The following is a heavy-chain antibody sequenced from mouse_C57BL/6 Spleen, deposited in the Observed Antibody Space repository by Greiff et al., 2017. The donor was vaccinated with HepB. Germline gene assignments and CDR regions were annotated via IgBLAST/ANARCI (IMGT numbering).Heavy chain of an antibody. CDR2: IWSDGST. D-gene: IGHD1-1*01. J-gene: IGHJ2*01. CDR3: ARQGGSSPYFDY. CDR1: GFSLTSYG. Sequence: VHLVESGPGLVAPSQRLSITCTVSGFSLTSYGVHWVRQPPGKGLEWLVVIWSDGSTTYNSAPKSRLSISKDNSKSQVFLKMNSLQTDDTALYYCARQGGSSPYFDYWGQGTTLTVSS. V-gene: IGHV2-6-1*01.